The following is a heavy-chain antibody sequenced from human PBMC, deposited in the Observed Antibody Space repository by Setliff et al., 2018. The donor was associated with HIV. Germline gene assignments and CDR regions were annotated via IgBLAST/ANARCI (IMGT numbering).Heavy chain of an antibody. CDR3: ARLHYYDRSGLTVGAFDI. J-gene: IGHJ3*02. V-gene: IGHV4-59*08. CDR1: GGYITTYY. Sequence: SETLSLTCTVSGGYITTYYWSWIRQPPGKGLEWIGYIYYSGSTNYNPSLKSRVTISVDTSKNQFSLKLSSVTAADTAVYYCARLHYYDRSGLTVGAFDIWGQGTTVTVSS. D-gene: IGHD3-22*01. CDR2: IYYSGST.